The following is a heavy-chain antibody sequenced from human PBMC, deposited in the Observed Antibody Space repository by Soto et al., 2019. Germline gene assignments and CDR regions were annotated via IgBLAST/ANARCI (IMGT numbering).Heavy chain of an antibody. CDR1: GFTFSTDA. J-gene: IGHJ3*02. Sequence: QVQLVESGGGVVQPGASLRLSCAASGFTFSTDAMHWVRQAPGKGLEWVAVISHDGTNEDYVDSVRGRFTLSRDNSKNTVYLQMSNLRAEDTAMYYCARTYDCRAPTCYRAFDSWGPGTMVTVS. V-gene: IGHV3-30*14. D-gene: IGHD3-22*01. CDR3: ARTYDCRAPTCYRAFDS. CDR2: ISHDGTNE.